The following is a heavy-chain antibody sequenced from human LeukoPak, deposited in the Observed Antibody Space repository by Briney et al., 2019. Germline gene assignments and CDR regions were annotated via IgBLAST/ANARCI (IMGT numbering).Heavy chain of an antibody. Sequence: PGRSLRLSCAASGFTFSSYEMNWVRQAPGKGLEWVSLIFSGGETYSADSVKGRFAISKDNSKNTLHLQMNSLRVEDTAMYYCARDTDYYGSGRQGYFDHWGQGTLVTVSS. CDR2: IFSGGET. CDR3: ARDTDYYGSGRQGYFDH. J-gene: IGHJ1*01. V-gene: IGHV3-66*01. D-gene: IGHD3-10*01. CDR1: GFTFSSYE.